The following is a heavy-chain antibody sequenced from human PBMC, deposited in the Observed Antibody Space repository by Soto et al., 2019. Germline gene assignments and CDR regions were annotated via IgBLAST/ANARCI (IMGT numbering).Heavy chain of an antibody. CDR1: GFTFSSYA. J-gene: IGHJ4*01. Sequence: GGSLRLSCAASGFTFSSYAMSWVRQAPGKGLEWVSTISGSGGSTYYADSVKGRFTISRDNSKNTLYLQMNSLRAEDTAVYYCATNYYYGSGSYQDGHFDYWGQEPWSPSPQ. D-gene: IGHD3-10*01. V-gene: IGHV3-23*01. CDR2: ISGSGGST. CDR3: ATNYYYGSGSYQDGHFDY.